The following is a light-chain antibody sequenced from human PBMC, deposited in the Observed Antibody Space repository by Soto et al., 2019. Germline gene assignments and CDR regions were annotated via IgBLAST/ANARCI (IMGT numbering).Light chain of an antibody. J-gene: IGKJ1*01. Sequence: EIVLTQSPGTLSLSPGERATLSCRASQSVSNNYLAWYQQKPGRAPRLLIYAASTRAAGIPDRFSGSVSGTDFTLIISRLEPEDFAVYFCQQYGSSPWTFGQGTKVEFK. V-gene: IGKV3-20*01. CDR2: AAS. CDR1: QSVSNNY. CDR3: QQYGSSPWT.